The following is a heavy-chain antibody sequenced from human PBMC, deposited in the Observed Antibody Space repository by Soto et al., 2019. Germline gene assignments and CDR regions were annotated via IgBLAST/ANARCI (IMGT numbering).Heavy chain of an antibody. CDR1: GFTFSSYS. D-gene: IGHD1-7*01. Sequence: GGSLRLSCAASGFTFSSYSMIWVRQAPGKGLEWVSYITSSSTTIYYTHSVKGRFTISRDNAKNSLFLQMNSLRAEDTAVYYCARVSGTGDYWGQGTLVTVSS. V-gene: IGHV3-48*01. J-gene: IGHJ4*02. CDR2: ITSSSTTI. CDR3: ARVSGTGDY.